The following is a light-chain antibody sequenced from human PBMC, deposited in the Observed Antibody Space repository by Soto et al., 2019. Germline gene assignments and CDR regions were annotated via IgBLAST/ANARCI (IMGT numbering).Light chain of an antibody. CDR2: DAS. CDR1: ESVSSY. CDR3: QQRSNWPPWT. V-gene: IGKV3-11*01. Sequence: VLTQSPATLSFSPGERATLACRSSESVSSYLAWYQQKPGQAPRLLIYDASNRATGIPARFSGSGSGTDFTLTISSLEPEDFAVYYCQQRSNWPPWTFGQGTKVDIK. J-gene: IGKJ1*01.